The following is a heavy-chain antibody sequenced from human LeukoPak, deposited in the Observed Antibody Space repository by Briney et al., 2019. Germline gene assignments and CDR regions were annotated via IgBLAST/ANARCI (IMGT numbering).Heavy chain of an antibody. CDR3: ARHPFATPFDY. CDR2: AYYSGHT. D-gene: IGHD2-15*01. Sequence: SETLSLTCTVSGGSISDNYWSWIRQPPGKGLEWIGYAYYSGHTNYNSSLKSRVTMSLDTSKSHFSLRLSSVTAADTAVYFCARHPFATPFDYWGPGTLVTVSS. J-gene: IGHJ4*02. CDR1: GGSISDNY. V-gene: IGHV4-59*08.